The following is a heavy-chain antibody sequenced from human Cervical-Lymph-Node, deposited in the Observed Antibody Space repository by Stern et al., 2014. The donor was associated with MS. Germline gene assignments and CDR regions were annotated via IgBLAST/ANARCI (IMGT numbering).Heavy chain of an antibody. V-gene: IGHV1-24*01. D-gene: IGHD1-7*01. Sequence: VQLVESGAEVKNPGVSVTVSCRVSGNTLTEVSIHWVRPVPGKGLEWMGGFNPEDGETVYSQKFPGRVRMNDGTSTETAYMELSSLRSEDTAVYYCVVIAGTYWGQGTLVTVSS. CDR2: FNPEDGET. CDR3: VVIAGTY. J-gene: IGHJ4*02. CDR1: GNTLTEVS.